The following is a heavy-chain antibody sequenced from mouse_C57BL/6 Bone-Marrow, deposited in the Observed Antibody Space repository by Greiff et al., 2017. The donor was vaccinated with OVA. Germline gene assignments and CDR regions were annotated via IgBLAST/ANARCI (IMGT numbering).Heavy chain of an antibody. J-gene: IGHJ3*01. Sequence: EVKLVESGGGLVKPGGSLKLSCAASGFTFSSYAMSWVRQTPEKRLEWVATISDGGSYTYYPDNVKGRFTISRDNAKNNLYLQMSHLKSEDTAMCYCARGWLLLWFAYWGQGTLVTVSA. CDR1: GFTFSSYA. V-gene: IGHV5-4*03. CDR2: ISDGGSYT. D-gene: IGHD2-3*01. CDR3: ARGWLLLWFAY.